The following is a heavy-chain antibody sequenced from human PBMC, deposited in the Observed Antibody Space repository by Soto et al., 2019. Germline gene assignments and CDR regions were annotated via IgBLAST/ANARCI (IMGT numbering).Heavy chain of an antibody. D-gene: IGHD6-13*01. CDR2: IIPILGIA. CDR1: GGTFSSYT. Sequence: ASVKVSCKASGGTFSSYTISWVRQAPGQGLEWMGRIIPILGIANYAQKFQGRVTITADKSTSTAYMELSSLRSEDTAVYYCARDRRIAAAGTVLDDYWGQGTLVTVSS. J-gene: IGHJ4*02. V-gene: IGHV1-69*04. CDR3: ARDRRIAAAGTVLDDY.